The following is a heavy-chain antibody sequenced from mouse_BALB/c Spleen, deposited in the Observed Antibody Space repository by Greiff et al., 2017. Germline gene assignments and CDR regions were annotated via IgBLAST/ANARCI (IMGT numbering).Heavy chain of an antibody. Sequence: QVQLKQSGAELVRPGSSVKISCKASGYAFSSYWMNWVKQRPGQGLEWIGQIYPGDGDTNYNGKFKGKATLTADKSSSTAYMQLSSLTSEDSAVYFCARGEDLDYWGQGTTLTVSS. V-gene: IGHV1-80*01. CDR1: GYAFSSYW. J-gene: IGHJ2*01. CDR3: ARGEDLDY. CDR2: IYPGDGDT.